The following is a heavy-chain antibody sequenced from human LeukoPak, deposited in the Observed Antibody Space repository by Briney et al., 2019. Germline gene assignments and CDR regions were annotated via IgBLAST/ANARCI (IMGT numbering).Heavy chain of an antibody. CDR1: GFTFTNVW. CDR2: ISASGGST. V-gene: IGHV3-23*01. Sequence: PGGSLRLSCAASGFTFTNVWMSWVRQAPGKGLEWGSGISASGGSTFYPDSVKGRFTISRDNSKNTLYLQMNSLRAEDTALYYCATRGVGYSSAWSIDYWGQGTLVTVSS. D-gene: IGHD6-19*01. CDR3: ATRGVGYSSAWSIDY. J-gene: IGHJ4*02.